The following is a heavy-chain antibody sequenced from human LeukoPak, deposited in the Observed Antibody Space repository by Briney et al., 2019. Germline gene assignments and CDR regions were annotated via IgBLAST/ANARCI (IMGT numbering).Heavy chain of an antibody. CDR1: GGSFSSGDYS. Sequence: SETLSLTCAVSGGSFSSGDYSWSWIRQPPGKGLEWIGYIYHSGSPYYNPSLKSRVTISVDTSKNQFSLKLSSVTAADTAVYYCTRANPRSVYDILTGYYTVFDYWGQGTLVTVSS. J-gene: IGHJ4*02. D-gene: IGHD3-9*01. CDR3: TRANPRSVYDILTGYYTVFDY. V-gene: IGHV4-30-2*02. CDR2: IYHSGSP.